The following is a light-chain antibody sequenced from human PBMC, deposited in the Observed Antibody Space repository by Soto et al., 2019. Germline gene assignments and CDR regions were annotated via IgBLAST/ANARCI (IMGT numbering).Light chain of an antibody. J-gene: IGLJ3*02. CDR1: SSNIGAGYD. CDR2: GNN. V-gene: IGLV1-40*01. Sequence: QSVLTQPPSVSGAPGQRVTISCTGSSSNIGAGYDVHWYQQLPGTAPKLLIYGNNNRPSGVPDRFSGSKSGTSASLAITGLQAEDEADYCCQSYDSSLSGSVFGGGTKLTVL. CDR3: QSYDSSLSGSV.